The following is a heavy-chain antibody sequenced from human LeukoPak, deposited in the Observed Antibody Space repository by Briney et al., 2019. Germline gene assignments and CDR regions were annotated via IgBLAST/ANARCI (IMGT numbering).Heavy chain of an antibody. CDR1: GGSINSANYY. CDR2: IYSSGST. Sequence: SESLSFTCTVSGGSINSANYYWSWIRQPAGKGLEWIGRIYSSGSTNYSPSLESRLSISVDTSKNQFSLKLTSVTAADTAVYYCAREPKTGYYDVLPFDYWGQGTLVTVSS. CDR3: AREPKTGYYDVLPFDY. J-gene: IGHJ4*02. V-gene: IGHV4-61*02. D-gene: IGHD3-9*01.